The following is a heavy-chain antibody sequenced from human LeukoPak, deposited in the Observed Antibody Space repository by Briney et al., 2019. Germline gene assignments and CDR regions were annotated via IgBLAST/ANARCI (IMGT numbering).Heavy chain of an antibody. CDR2: INSSKSTI. CDR1: GFTFISYE. V-gene: IGHV3-48*03. J-gene: IGHJ6*02. Sequence: GSLRLSCAASGFTFISYEMNWVRQAPGKGLEWVSYINSSKSTIYYADSVKGRFTISRDNAKNSLYLQMNSLRVEDTAVYYCAGIQLWLRVDYYGMDVWGQGTTVTVSS. D-gene: IGHD5-18*01. CDR3: AGIQLWLRVDYYGMDV.